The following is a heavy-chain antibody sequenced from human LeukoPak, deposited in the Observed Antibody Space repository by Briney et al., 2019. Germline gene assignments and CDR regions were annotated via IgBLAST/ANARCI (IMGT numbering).Heavy chain of an antibody. CDR3: AAGAQLPIDY. J-gene: IGHJ4*02. Sequence: GASVKVSCKVSGYALTELSILWVRQAPGKGLEWMGGFDSEDNEIIYAQKFQGRGTMTEDTPTDTAYMELSSLTSEDTAIYYCAAGAQLPIDYWGQGTLVTVSS. V-gene: IGHV1-24*01. CDR1: GYALTELS. CDR2: FDSEDNEI. D-gene: IGHD2-2*01.